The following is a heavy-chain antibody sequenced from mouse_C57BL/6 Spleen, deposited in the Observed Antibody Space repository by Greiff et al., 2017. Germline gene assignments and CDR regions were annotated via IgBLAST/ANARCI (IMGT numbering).Heavy chain of an antibody. CDR2: INPNNGGT. J-gene: IGHJ3*01. CDR3: AREEGGLWFAY. Sequence: VQLQQSGPELVKPGASVKISCKASGYTFTDYYMNWVKQSHGKSLEWIGDINPNNGGTSYNQKFKGKATLTVDKSSSTAYMELRSLTSEDSAVYYCAREEGGLWFAYWGQGTLVTVSA. CDR1: GYTFTDYY. V-gene: IGHV1-26*01.